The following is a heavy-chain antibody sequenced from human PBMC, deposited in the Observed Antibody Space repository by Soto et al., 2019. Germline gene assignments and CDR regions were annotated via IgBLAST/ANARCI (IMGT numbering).Heavy chain of an antibody. CDR3: AKNQERELPRVIDF. Sequence: EVRLLESGGGLVKPGGSLSLSCATSGLTFSNYAMSWVRQAPGGGLGWVSSMSGRSSTTYYADSVRGRFTISRDRSKNTLYLQMSSLRAEDTALYYCAKNQERELPRVIDFWGQGTLVTVSS. V-gene: IGHV3-23*01. J-gene: IGHJ4*02. CDR2: MSGRSSTT. CDR1: GLTFSNYA. D-gene: IGHD1-7*01.